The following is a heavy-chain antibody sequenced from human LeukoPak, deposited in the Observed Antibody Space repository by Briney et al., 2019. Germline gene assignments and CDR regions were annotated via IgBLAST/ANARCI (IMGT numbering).Heavy chain of an antibody. CDR3: ARREKSWYRGGWFDP. J-gene: IGHJ5*02. CDR1: GGSFSGYY. D-gene: IGHD6-13*01. CDR2: INHSGST. V-gene: IGHV4-34*01. Sequence: PSETLSLTCAVYGGSFSGYYWSWIRQPPGKGLEWIGEINHSGSTNYNPSLKSRVTISVDTSKNQFSLKLSSVTAADTAVYYCARREKSWYRGGWFDPWGQGTLVTVSS.